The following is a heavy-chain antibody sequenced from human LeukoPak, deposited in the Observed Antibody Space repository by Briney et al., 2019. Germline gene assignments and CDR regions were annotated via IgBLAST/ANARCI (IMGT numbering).Heavy chain of an antibody. D-gene: IGHD4-17*01. CDR3: ARGQTTVTTHDAFDI. V-gene: IGHV1-69*05. Sequence: ASVKVSCKASGGTFSSYAISWVRQAPGQGLEWMGGIIPIFGTANYAQKFQGRVTITTGESTNTAYMELSSLRSEDTAVYYCARGQTTVTTHDAFDIWGQGTMVTVSS. CDR2: IIPIFGTA. CDR1: GGTFSSYA. J-gene: IGHJ3*02.